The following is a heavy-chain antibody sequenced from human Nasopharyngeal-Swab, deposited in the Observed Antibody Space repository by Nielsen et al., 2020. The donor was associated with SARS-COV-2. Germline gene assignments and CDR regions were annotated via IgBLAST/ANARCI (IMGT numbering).Heavy chain of an antibody. V-gene: IGHV3-30*03. J-gene: IGHJ4*02. CDR1: GFTFNYFG. CDR2: ISYEGSIR. CDR3: TRDTPAMFAY. Sequence: GESLKISCAASGFTFNYFGMHWVRQAPGKGLEWVAFISYEGSIRNYIDSVKGRFTISRDNAKNSVYLQMNSLRAEDTALYYCTRDTPAMFAYWGQGTLVSVSS.